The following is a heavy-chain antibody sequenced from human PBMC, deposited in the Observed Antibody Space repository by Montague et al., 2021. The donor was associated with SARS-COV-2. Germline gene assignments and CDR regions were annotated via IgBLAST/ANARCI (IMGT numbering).Heavy chain of an antibody. J-gene: IGHJ6*02. D-gene: IGHD4-17*01. CDR1: GGSIRSGSYY. V-gene: IGHV4-61*02. Sequence: TLSLTCTVSGGSIRSGSYYWSWIRQPAGEGLEWIGRIYSRGSTNYNPSLKSRVTMSVDTSKNQFSLKVSSVTAADTAVYYCARDYGDYSYYYGLDVWGQGTTVTVSS. CDR3: ARDYGDYSYYYGLDV. CDR2: IYSRGST.